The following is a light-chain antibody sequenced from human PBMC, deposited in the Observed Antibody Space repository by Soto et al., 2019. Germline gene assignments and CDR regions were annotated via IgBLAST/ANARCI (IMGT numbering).Light chain of an antibody. CDR1: QGIRHD. CDR2: AAS. Sequence: IEMTQSPSSLSVSVGDRVTITCRASQGIRHDLGWYQQKPGEAPKVLIYAASNLRSGVPSRFSGSGSGADFSLTISSLQPEDVATYYCKQSRSFPLTFGGGTKVEIK. V-gene: IGKV1-17*01. CDR3: KQSRSFPLT. J-gene: IGKJ4*01.